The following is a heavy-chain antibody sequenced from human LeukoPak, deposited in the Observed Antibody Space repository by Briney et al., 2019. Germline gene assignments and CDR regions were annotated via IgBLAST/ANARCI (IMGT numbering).Heavy chain of an antibody. V-gene: IGHV1-69*04. CDR3: ASDPLHNYYYYGMDV. Sequence: GASVKVSCKASGSTFSSYAISWVRQAPGQGLEWMGRIIPILGIANYAQKFQGRVTITADKSTSTAYMELSSLRSEDTAVYYCASDPLHNYYYYGMDVWGQGTTVTVSS. CDR1: GSTFSSYA. CDR2: IIPILGIA. J-gene: IGHJ6*02. D-gene: IGHD3-10*01.